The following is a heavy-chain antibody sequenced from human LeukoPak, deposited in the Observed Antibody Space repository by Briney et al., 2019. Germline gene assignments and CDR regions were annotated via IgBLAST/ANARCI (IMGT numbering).Heavy chain of an antibody. CDR2: ISYDGSNK. J-gene: IGHJ4*02. D-gene: IGHD3-22*01. Sequence: GGSLRLSCAASGFSFSSYGMHWVRQAPGKGLEWVAVISYDGSNKYYADSVKGRFTISRDNSKNTLYLQMNSLRAEDTAVYYCAKDITMIVDLIDYWGQGTLVTVSS. V-gene: IGHV3-30*18. CDR1: GFSFSSYG. CDR3: AKDITMIVDLIDY.